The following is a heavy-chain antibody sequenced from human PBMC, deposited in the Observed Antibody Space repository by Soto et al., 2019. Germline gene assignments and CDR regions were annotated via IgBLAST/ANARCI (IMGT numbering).Heavy chain of an antibody. CDR2: INPNSGGT. V-gene: IGHV1-2*04. D-gene: IGHD6-6*01. Sequence: GASVKVSCKASGYTFTGYYMHWVRQAPGQGLEWMGWINPNSGGTNYAQKFQGWVTMTRDTSISTAYMELSRLRSDDTAVYYCARGASGLGSSSHDYYYYYGMDVWGQGTTVTVSS. CDR1: GYTFTGYY. CDR3: ARGASGLGSSSHDYYYYYGMDV. J-gene: IGHJ6*02.